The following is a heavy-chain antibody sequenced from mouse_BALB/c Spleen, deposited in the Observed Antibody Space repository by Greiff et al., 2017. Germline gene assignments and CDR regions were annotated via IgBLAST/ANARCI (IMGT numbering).Heavy chain of an antibody. D-gene: IGHD2-14*01. CDR2: ISDGGSYT. V-gene: IGHV5-4*02. CDR1: GFTFSDYY. Sequence: EVKVVESGGGLVKPGGSLKLSCAASGFTFSDYYMYWVRQTPEKRLEWVATISDGGSYTYYPDSVKGRFTISRDNAKNNLYLQMSSLKSEDTAMYYCARDGEVRRLAWFAYWGQGTLVTVSA. J-gene: IGHJ3*01. CDR3: ARDGEVRRLAWFAY.